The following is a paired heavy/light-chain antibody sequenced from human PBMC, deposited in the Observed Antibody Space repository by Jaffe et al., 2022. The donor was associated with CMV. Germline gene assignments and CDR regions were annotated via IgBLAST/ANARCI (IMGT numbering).Light chain of an antibody. CDR2: EDS. V-gene: IGLV3-10*01. CDR1: ALPKKY. Sequence: SYELTQPPSVSVSPGQTARITCSGDALPKKYAYWYQQKSGQAPVLVIYEDSKRPSGIPERFSGSSSGTMATLTISGAQVEDEADYYCYSTDSSGNPSRVFGGGTKLTVL. J-gene: IGLJ3*02. CDR3: YSTDSSGNPSRV.
Heavy chain of an antibody. CDR3: AKGDDSQVQSGGESSHYFDY. D-gene: IGHD3-16*01. Sequence: EVQLLESGGGLVQPGGSLRLSCAASGFTFSSYAMSWVRQAPGKGLEWVSAISGSGGSTYYADSVKGRFTISRDNSKNTLYLQMNSLRAEDTAVYYCAKGDDSQVQSGGESSHYFDYWGQGTLVTVSS. J-gene: IGHJ4*02. V-gene: IGHV3-23*01. CDR2: ISGSGGST. CDR1: GFTFSSYA.